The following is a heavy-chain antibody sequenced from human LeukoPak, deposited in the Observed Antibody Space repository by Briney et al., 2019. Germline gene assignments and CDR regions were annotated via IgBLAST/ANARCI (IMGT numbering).Heavy chain of an antibody. V-gene: IGHV1-18*01. CDR3: ARVGDVLRYFDWFTPEEYFQH. CDR2: ISAYNGNT. Sequence: ASVKVSCKASGYTFTSYGISWVRQAPGQGREWMGWISAYNGNTNYAQKLQGRVTMTTDTSMSTAYMELRSLRSDDAAVYYCARVGDVLRYFDWFTPEEYFQHWGQGTLVTVSS. CDR1: GYTFTSYG. D-gene: IGHD3-9*01. J-gene: IGHJ1*01.